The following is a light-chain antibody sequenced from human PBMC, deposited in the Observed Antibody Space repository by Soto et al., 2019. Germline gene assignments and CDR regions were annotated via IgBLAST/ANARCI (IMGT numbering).Light chain of an antibody. CDR2: AAS. Sequence: DIQMTQSPSSLSASVGDRVTITCRASQGIRNDLGWYQQKPGKAPKRLIYAASSLQSGVPSRFSGRGCGKEFPITISSLQAEDFSTFYCLQHKCYPWTFGQGTKVEIK. CDR3: LQHKCYPWT. V-gene: IGKV1-17*01. J-gene: IGKJ1*01. CDR1: QGIRND.